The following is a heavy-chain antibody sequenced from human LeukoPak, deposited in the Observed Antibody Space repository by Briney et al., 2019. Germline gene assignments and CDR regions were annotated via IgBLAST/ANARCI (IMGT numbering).Heavy chain of an antibody. CDR1: GFTFSSYE. Sequence: GGSLRLSCAASGFTFSSYEMNWVRPAPGKGLEWVSYISSSGSTIYYADSVKGRFTISRDNAKNSLYLQMSSLRAEDTAVYYCARVYGCSSTSCYDYYYYGMDVWGQGTTVTVSS. D-gene: IGHD2-2*01. CDR2: ISSSGSTI. CDR3: ARVYGCSSTSCYDYYYYGMDV. V-gene: IGHV3-48*03. J-gene: IGHJ6*02.